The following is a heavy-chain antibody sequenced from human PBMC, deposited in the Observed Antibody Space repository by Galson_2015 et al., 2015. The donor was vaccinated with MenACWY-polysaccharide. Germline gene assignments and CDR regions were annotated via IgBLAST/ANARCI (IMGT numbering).Heavy chain of an antibody. V-gene: IGHV3-30*18. Sequence: SLRLSCAASGFMFSGYWMGWVRQAPGKGLEWVAVISYDGSNKYYADSVKGRFTISRDNSKNTLYLQMNSLRAEDTAVYYCAKEMGRSLEDIVATIGRGLDYWGQGTLVTVSS. D-gene: IGHD5-12*01. CDR1: GFMFSGYW. J-gene: IGHJ4*02. CDR2: ISYDGSNK. CDR3: AKEMGRSLEDIVATIGRGLDY.